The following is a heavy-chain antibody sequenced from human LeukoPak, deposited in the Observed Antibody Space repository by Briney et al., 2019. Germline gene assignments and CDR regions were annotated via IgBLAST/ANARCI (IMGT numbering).Heavy chain of an antibody. Sequence: SGPTLVKPTQTLTLTCTFSGFSLSTSGVGVGWIRQPPGRALEWLALIYWDDDKRYSPSLKSRLTITKDTSKNQVVLTMTNMDPVDTATYYCARYGSSWPDEGWFDPWGQGTLVTVSS. CDR3: ARYGSSWPDEGWFDP. CDR2: IYWDDDK. D-gene: IGHD6-13*01. V-gene: IGHV2-5*02. J-gene: IGHJ5*02. CDR1: GFSLSTSGVG.